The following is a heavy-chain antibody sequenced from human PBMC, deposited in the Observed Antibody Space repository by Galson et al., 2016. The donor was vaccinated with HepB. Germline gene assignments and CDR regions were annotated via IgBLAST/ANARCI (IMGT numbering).Heavy chain of an antibody. Sequence: SVKVSCKASGYTFTAYTIHWVRQAPGQRLEWMGWINPGNANTKYFQNFQGRATITRDTPTNTAYMELSSLRSEDTAIYYCARENQQLAVGFDPWGQGTLVAVSS. CDR3: ARENQQLAVGFDP. V-gene: IGHV1-3*01. J-gene: IGHJ5*02. D-gene: IGHD6-13*01. CDR2: INPGNANT. CDR1: GYTFTAYT.